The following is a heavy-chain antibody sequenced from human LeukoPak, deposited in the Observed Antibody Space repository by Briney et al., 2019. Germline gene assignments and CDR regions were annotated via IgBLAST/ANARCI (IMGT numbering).Heavy chain of an antibody. D-gene: IGHD2-2*01. J-gene: IGHJ6*03. V-gene: IGHV4-61*02. Sequence: PSETLSLTCTVSGGSISSGSYYWSWIRQPAGKGLEWIGRIYTSGSTNYNPSLKSRVTISVDTSKNQFSLKLSSVTAADTAVYYCARDRPVVPGYYYYYYMDVWGKGTTVTVSS. CDR2: IYTSGST. CDR3: ARDRPVVPGYYYYYYMDV. CDR1: GGSISSGSYY.